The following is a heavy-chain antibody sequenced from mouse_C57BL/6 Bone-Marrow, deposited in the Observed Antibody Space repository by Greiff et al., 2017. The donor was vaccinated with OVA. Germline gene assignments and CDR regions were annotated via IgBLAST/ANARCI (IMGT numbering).Heavy chain of an antibody. D-gene: IGHD1-1*01. CDR3: ARTGYYGSFDY. CDR1: GYTFTDYY. CDR2: INPYNGGT. J-gene: IGHJ2*01. V-gene: IGHV1-19*01. Sequence: EVQLQQSGPVLVKPGASVKMSCKASGYTFTDYYMNWVKQSHGKSLEWIGVINPYNGGTSYNQKFKGKATLTVDKSSSTAYMELNSLTSEDSAVYYCARTGYYGSFDYWGQGTTLTVSS.